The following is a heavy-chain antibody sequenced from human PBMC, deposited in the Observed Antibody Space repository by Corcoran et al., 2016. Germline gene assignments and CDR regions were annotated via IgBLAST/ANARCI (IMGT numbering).Heavy chain of an antibody. Sequence: EVQLVQSGAEVKKPGGSLKISCKGSGYTFNSYWIGWVRQMPGKGLEGRGISYPGDSDTKYSPSFQGQVTISAEKSISTAYLQCSSLKASDTAMYYCARTWGGSQRTMDVWGQGTPVTVSS. CDR1: GYTFNSYW. D-gene: IGHD3-16*01. CDR2: SYPGDSDT. V-gene: IGHV5-51*01. J-gene: IGHJ6*02. CDR3: ARTWGGSQRTMDV.